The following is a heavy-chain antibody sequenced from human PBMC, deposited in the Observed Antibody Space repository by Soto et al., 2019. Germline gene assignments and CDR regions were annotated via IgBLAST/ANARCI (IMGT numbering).Heavy chain of an antibody. CDR3: AREPYGGNSY. CDR1: GGSISSYY. J-gene: IGHJ4*02. CDR2: IYYSGST. D-gene: IGHD4-17*01. V-gene: IGHV4-59*01. Sequence: SETLSLTCTVSGGSISSYYWSWIRQPPGKGLEWIGYIYYSGSTNYNPSLKSRVTISVDTSKNQFSLKLSSVTAADTAVYYCAREPYGGNSYWGQGTVLTVSS.